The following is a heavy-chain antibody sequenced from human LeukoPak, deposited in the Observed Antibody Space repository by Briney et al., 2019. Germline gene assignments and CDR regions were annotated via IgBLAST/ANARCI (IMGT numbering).Heavy chain of an antibody. Sequence: GGSLRLSCRASGFXFSDAWMSWVRKAPGKGLEYVSAISSNGGSTYYGDSVKGRVTISSDNFKNTLYLNMTSLRPQNTAVYYCVKARGIQLWLPGDYWGQGLLVTVSS. D-gene: IGHD5-18*01. CDR1: GFXFSDAW. CDR3: VKARGIQLWLPGDY. CDR2: ISSNGGST. V-gene: IGHV3-64D*09. J-gene: IGHJ4*02.